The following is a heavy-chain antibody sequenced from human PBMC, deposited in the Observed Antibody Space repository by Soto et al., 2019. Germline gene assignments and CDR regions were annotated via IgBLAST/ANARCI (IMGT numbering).Heavy chain of an antibody. CDR2: ISASGGST. CDR1: GFSITSFA. J-gene: IGHJ4*02. D-gene: IGHD1-26*01. V-gene: IGHV3-23*01. CDR3: AKVLSSGSYSGALEY. Sequence: GGSLRLSXVASGFSITSFAMSWVRQAPGKGLEWASAISASGGSTYADSVKGRFTISRDNSKNTLYLQMNSLRVEDTAVYHCAKVLSSGSYSGALEYWGQGALVTVSS.